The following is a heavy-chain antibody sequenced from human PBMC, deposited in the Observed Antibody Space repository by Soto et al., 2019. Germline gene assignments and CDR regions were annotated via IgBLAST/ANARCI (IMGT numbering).Heavy chain of an antibody. CDR2: ISSSSNYI. Sequence: SGGSLRLSCAASGFTFTSYTMNWVRQAPGKGLEWVSSISSSSNYIYYADSVKGRFTISRDNAKNSLYLQINSLRAEDTAVYYCARELNYYDSSGYHSTEGAHWGQGTLVTVSS. J-gene: IGHJ4*02. D-gene: IGHD3-22*01. CDR3: ARELNYYDSSGYHSTEGAH. CDR1: GFTFTSYT. V-gene: IGHV3-21*01.